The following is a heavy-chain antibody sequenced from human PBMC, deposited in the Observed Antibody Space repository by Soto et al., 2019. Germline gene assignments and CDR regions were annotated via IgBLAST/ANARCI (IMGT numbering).Heavy chain of an antibody. CDR1: GGSISSGGYY. V-gene: IGHV4-61*08. J-gene: IGHJ4*02. CDR2: IYYSGST. Sequence: SETLSLTCTVSGGSISSGGYYWSWIRQHPGKGLEWIGYIYYSGSTYYNPSLKSRVTISVDTSKNQFSLKLSSVTAADTAVYYCARLRNTPYYFDYWGQGTLVTVSS. CDR3: ARLRNTPYYFDY.